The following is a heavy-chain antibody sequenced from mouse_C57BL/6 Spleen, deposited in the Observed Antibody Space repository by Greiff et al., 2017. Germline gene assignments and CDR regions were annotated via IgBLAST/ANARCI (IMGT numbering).Heavy chain of an antibody. V-gene: IGHV5-17*01. CDR2: ISSGSSTI. J-gene: IGHJ4*01. Sequence: EVQLVESGGGLVKPGGSLKLSCAASGFTFSDYGMHWVRQAPEKGLEWVAYISSGSSTIYYADTVKGRFTITRDNAKNTLFLQEARLRSEDTARYYCASLDYWGQGTTVTVSS. CDR1: GFTFSDYG. CDR3: ASLDY.